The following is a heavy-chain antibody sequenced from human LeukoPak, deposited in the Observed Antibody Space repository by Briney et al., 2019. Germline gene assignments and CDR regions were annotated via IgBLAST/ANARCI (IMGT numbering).Heavy chain of an antibody. V-gene: IGHV1-18*01. Sequence: ASVEVSCKASGYTFTSYGISWVRQAPGQGLEWMGWISAYNGNTNYAQKLQGRVTMTTDTSTSTAYMELRSLRSDDTAVYYCARGTSTAMVPYYLDYWGQGTLVTVSS. CDR1: GYTFTSYG. D-gene: IGHD5-18*01. CDR2: ISAYNGNT. J-gene: IGHJ4*02. CDR3: ARGTSTAMVPYYLDY.